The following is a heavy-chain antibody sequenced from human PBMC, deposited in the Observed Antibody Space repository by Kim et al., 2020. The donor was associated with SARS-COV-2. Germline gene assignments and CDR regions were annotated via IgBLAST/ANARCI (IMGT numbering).Heavy chain of an antibody. Sequence: IDYTVSGKSRLLISPDTSKNEFSLSLNSVTPEDTAIYYCARRTEKAAFDIWGQGTMVTVSS. CDR2: I. J-gene: IGHJ3*02. V-gene: IGHV6-1*01. CDR3: ARRTEKAAFDI. D-gene: IGHD1-1*01.